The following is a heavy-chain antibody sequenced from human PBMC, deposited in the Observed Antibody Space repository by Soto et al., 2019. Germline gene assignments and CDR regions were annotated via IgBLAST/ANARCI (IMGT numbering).Heavy chain of an antibody. J-gene: IGHJ6*02. CDR1: GYTFTSYD. CDR2: MNPNRGNT. Sequence: QVQLVQSGAEVKKPGASVKVSCKASGYTFTSYDINWVRQATGQGLEWMGWMNPNRGNTGYAQKFQGRVTMTRNTSISTAYMELSSLRSEDTAVYYCARSSSSSYYYYGMVVWGQGTTVTVSS. D-gene: IGHD6-6*01. CDR3: ARSSSSSYYYYGMVV. V-gene: IGHV1-8*01.